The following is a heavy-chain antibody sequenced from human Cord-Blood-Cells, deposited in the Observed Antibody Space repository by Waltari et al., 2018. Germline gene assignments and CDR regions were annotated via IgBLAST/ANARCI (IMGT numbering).Heavy chain of an antibody. J-gene: IGHJ3*02. D-gene: IGHD6-13*01. CDR2: INHSGST. Sequence: QVQLQQWGAGLLKPSETLSLTCAVYGGSFSGYYWSWIRQPPGKGLGWIGEINHSGSTNYNPSLKSRVTISVDTSKNQFSLKLSSVTAADTAVYYCARKRSSSWYGAFDIWGQGTMVTVSS. V-gene: IGHV4-34*01. CDR3: ARKRSSSWYGAFDI. CDR1: GGSFSGYY.